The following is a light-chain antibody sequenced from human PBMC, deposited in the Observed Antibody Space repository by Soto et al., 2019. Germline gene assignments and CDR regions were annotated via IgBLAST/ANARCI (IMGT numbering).Light chain of an antibody. CDR3: QQYGSSPLA. V-gene: IGKV3-20*01. CDR2: GAS. Sequence: EIELTQSPCTLSLSPGERATLSCRASQSFRSSYLAWYQQKPGQAPRLLIYGASIRATAIPDRFSGSGSGTDFTLTISRLEPEDFAVYYCQQYGSSPLAFGGGTKVEIK. CDR1: QSFRSSY. J-gene: IGKJ4*01.